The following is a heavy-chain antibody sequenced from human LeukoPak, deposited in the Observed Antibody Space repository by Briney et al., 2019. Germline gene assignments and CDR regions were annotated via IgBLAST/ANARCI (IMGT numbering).Heavy chain of an antibody. CDR3: ARDPFGSSGSGFDP. J-gene: IGHJ5*02. CDR1: GGSISSYY. CDR2: IYTSGST. D-gene: IGHD6-19*01. Sequence: PSETLSLTCTVSGGSISSYYWSWIRQPAGKGLEWIGRIYTSGSTNYSPSLKSRVTMSVDTSKIQFSLKLSSVTAADTAVYYCARDPFGSSGSGFDPWGQGTLVTVSS. V-gene: IGHV4-4*07.